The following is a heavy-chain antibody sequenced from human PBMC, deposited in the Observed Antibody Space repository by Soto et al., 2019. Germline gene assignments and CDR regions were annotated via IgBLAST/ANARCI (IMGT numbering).Heavy chain of an antibody. CDR2: IHSGGST. V-gene: IGHV3-66*01. J-gene: IGHJ5*02. Sequence: GGFMRLSCAASGFTFSNAWMSWVRQAPGKGLEWVSVIHSGGSTYYADSVKGRFTISRDNSKNTLYLQMNSLRAEDTAVYYCARKHRYCSGGSCSTNWFDPWGQGTLVTVSS. D-gene: IGHD2-15*01. CDR3: ARKHRYCSGGSCSTNWFDP. CDR1: GFTFSNAW.